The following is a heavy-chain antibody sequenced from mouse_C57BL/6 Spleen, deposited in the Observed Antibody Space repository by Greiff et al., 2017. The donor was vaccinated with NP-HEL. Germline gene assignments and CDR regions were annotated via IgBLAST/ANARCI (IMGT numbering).Heavy chain of an antibody. CDR1: GFTFSSYT. Sequence: DVMLVESGGGLVKPGGSLKLSCAASGFTFSSYTMSWVRQTPEKRLEWVATISGGGGNTYYPDSVKGRFTISRDNAKNTLYLQMSSLRSEDTALYYCAYELYAMDYWGQGTSVTVSS. D-gene: IGHD2-10*02. CDR2: ISGGGGNT. J-gene: IGHJ4*01. V-gene: IGHV5-9*01. CDR3: AYELYAMDY.